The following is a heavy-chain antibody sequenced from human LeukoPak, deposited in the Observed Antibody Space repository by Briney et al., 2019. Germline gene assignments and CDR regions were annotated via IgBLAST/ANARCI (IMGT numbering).Heavy chain of an antibody. Sequence: SETVSLTCTVSGGSVSSGDYYWTWIRQPPGKALKWVGYIYNGVSTYYNPSLRSRLTLSADASKTQFSLQLTSVTAADTAVYYCGRDQGYCTRTSCHSWIDSWGQGTLVIVSS. J-gene: IGHJ4*02. D-gene: IGHD2-2*01. CDR2: IYNGVST. CDR1: GGSVSSGDYY. CDR3: GRDQGYCTRTSCHSWIDS. V-gene: IGHV4-30-4*01.